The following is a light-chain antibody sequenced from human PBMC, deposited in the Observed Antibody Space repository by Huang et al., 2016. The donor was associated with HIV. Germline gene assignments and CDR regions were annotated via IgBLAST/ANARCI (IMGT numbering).Light chain of an antibody. Sequence: DIQLTQSPSARAASVGDRVIITCRATQDIYNYLAWFQQQPGQAPKRLIYGASSLQTGVPSRVSGSGSGTEFTLTINNLQPEDSATYFCLQHKNFHAPTFGQGTKVEIK. V-gene: IGKV1-17*03. J-gene: IGKJ1*01. CDR1: QDIYNY. CDR3: LQHKNFHAPT. CDR2: GAS.